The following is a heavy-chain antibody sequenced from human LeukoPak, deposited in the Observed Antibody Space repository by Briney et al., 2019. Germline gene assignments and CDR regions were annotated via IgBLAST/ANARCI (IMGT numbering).Heavy chain of an antibody. D-gene: IGHD3-3*01. Sequence: GGSLRLSCAASGFTFSSYWMHWVRQAPGKGLVGVSRISPDGSTTGHADSVKGRFTTSRDNAKNTLLLQMNSLRAEDTAVYYCTRDFDFSSAIWGQGTLVTVSS. J-gene: IGHJ4*02. V-gene: IGHV3-74*01. CDR2: ISPDGSTT. CDR1: GFTFSSYW. CDR3: TRDFDFSSAI.